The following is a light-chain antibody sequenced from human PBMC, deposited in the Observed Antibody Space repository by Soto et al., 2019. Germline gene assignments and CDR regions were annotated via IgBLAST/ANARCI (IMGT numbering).Light chain of an antibody. CDR2: EVS. J-gene: IGLJ1*01. Sequence: QSVLTQPASVSGSPGQSITISCTGTSSDVGGYNYVSWYQQHPGKAPKLMIYEVSNRPSGVSNRFSGSKSGNTASLTISGLQAEDAADYYCSSYTSSSTPYVFGTGTKLNVL. CDR1: SSDVGGYNY. V-gene: IGLV2-14*01. CDR3: SSYTSSSTPYV.